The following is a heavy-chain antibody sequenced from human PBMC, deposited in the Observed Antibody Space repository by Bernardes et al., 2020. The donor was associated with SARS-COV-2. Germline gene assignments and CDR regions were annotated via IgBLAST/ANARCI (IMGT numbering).Heavy chain of an antibody. D-gene: IGHD3-3*01. CDR3: ARDSWDITIFGVVTHYGMDG. CDR1: GGSISSGSYY. Sequence: SETLSLTCTVSGGSISSGSYYWSWIRQPAGKGLEWIGRIYTSGSTNYNPSLKSRVTISVDTSKNQFSLKLSSVTAADTAVYYCARDSWDITIFGVVTHYGMDGWGQGNTGNVSS. J-gene: IGHJ6*01. V-gene: IGHV4-61*02. CDR2: IYTSGST.